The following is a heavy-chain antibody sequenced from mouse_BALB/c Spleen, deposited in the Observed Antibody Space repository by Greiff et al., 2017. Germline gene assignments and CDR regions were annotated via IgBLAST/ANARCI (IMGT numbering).Heavy chain of an antibody. D-gene: IGHD2-1*01. V-gene: IGHV5-9-4*01. CDR3: AREGNGRFAY. J-gene: IGHJ3*01. Sequence: EVMLVESGGGLVKPGGSLKLSCAASGFTFSSYAMSWVRQSPEKRLEWVAEISSGGSYTYYPDTVTGRFTISRDNAKNTLYLEMSSLRSEDTAMYYCAREGNGRFAYWGQGTLVTVSA. CDR2: ISSGGSYT. CDR1: GFTFSSYA.